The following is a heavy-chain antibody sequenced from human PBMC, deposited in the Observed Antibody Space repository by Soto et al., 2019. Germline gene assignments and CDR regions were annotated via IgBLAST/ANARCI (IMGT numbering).Heavy chain of an antibody. Sequence: GASVKVSCKVSGYTLTELSMHWVRQAPGKGLEWMGGFDPEDGETIYAQKFQGRVTMTEDTSTDTAYMELSSLRSEDTAVYYCATDGSRYYYGSGDYYFDYWGQGTLVTVSS. CDR2: FDPEDGET. D-gene: IGHD3-10*01. CDR3: ATDGSRYYYGSGDYYFDY. CDR1: GYTLTELS. J-gene: IGHJ4*02. V-gene: IGHV1-24*01.